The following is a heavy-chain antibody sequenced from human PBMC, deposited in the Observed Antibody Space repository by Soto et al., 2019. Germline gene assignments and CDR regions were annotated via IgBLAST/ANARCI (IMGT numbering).Heavy chain of an antibody. CDR3: ARVVVVVVAATSLSGWFDP. CDR2: IYHSGST. V-gene: IGHV4-38-2*01. Sequence: SETLSLTCAVSGYSISSGYYWGWIRQPPGKGLEWIGSIYHSGSTYYNPSLKSRVTISVDTSKNQFSLKLSSVTAADTAVYYCARVVVVVVAATSLSGWFDPWGQETLVTVSS. D-gene: IGHD2-15*01. J-gene: IGHJ5*02. CDR1: GYSISSGYY.